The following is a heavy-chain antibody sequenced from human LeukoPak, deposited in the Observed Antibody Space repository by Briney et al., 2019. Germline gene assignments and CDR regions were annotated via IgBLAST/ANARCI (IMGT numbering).Heavy chain of an antibody. CDR3: ARGPRVDIAGFDY. J-gene: IGHJ4*02. CDR1: GYTFTGYY. D-gene: IGHD5-12*01. CDR2: INPNSGGT. Sequence: GASVKVSCKASGYTFTGYYMHWVRQAPGQGLEWMGRINPNSGGTNYAQKFQGRVTMTRDTSISTAYMELSRLRSDDTAVYYCARGPRVDIAGFDYWGQGTLVTVSS. V-gene: IGHV1-2*06.